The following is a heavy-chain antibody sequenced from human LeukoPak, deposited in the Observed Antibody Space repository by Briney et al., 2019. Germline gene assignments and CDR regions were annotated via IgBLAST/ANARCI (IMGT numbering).Heavy chain of an antibody. CDR2: ISSGSGYI. D-gene: IGHD3-10*01. Sequence: GGSLRLSCAASGFTFSSYSMNWVCQAPGKGLEWVSSISSGSGYIHYADSVKGRFTISRDNAKKSLYLQMNGLRAEDTAVYYCARDGLGIDYWGQGTLVTVSS. CDR3: ARDGLGIDY. CDR1: GFTFSSYS. V-gene: IGHV3-21*01. J-gene: IGHJ4*02.